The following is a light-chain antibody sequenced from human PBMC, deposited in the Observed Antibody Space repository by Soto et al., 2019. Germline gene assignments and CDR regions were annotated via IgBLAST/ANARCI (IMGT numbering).Light chain of an antibody. V-gene: IGKV3-20*01. Sequence: EFVLTQSPGTLSLSPGERATLSCRASQSPSSSYFAWYQQKPGQAPRLLIYGVSSRATGIRDRFSASGSGTDFSLTISRLEPEGFAVYFCQHYGTSPLTFGRGTEVKVK. CDR3: QHYGTSPLT. J-gene: IGKJ1*01. CDR1: QSPSSSY. CDR2: GVS.